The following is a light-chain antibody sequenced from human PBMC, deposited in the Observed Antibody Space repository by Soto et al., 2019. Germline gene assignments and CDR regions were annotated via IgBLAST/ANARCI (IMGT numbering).Light chain of an antibody. CDR3: QQYKRFLT. J-gene: IGKJ4*01. Sequence: IQMTQSPSTLSASVGDSVTITCRASQSISSWLAWYQQKPGNAPKLLIYDGSNLESGVPSRFSGSGSGTEFTLTISSLQPDDFATYYCQQYKRFLTFGGGTKVDIK. V-gene: IGKV1-5*01. CDR1: QSISSW. CDR2: DGS.